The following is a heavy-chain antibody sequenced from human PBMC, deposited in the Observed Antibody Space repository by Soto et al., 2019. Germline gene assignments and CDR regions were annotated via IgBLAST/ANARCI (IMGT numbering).Heavy chain of an antibody. V-gene: IGHV3-49*04. Sequence: SQSLSCTASGFTFGDYAMSWVRQAPGKGLEWVGFIRSKAYGGTTEYAASVKGRFTISRDDSNSIAYLQMNSLKTEATAVYSGAAGGLGRCSPRRYYNFGMKHWGQG. CDR3: AAGGLGRCSPRRYYNFGMKH. CDR2: IRSKAYGGTT. CDR1: GFTFGDYA. D-gene: IGHD2-15*01. J-gene: IGHJ6*01.